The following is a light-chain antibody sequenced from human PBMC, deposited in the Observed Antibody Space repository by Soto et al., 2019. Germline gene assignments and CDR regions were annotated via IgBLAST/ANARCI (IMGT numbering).Light chain of an antibody. CDR3: QQSYSTLFT. CDR1: QSISGY. V-gene: IGKV1-39*01. J-gene: IGKJ4*01. Sequence: DIQMTQSPSALSASVGDRVTITCRASQSISGYLNWYQQKPGKAPKLLIYAASSLQSGVPSRFSGSGSGTDFTLTISSLQPEDFATYYCQQSYSTLFTFGGGTKVDIK. CDR2: AAS.